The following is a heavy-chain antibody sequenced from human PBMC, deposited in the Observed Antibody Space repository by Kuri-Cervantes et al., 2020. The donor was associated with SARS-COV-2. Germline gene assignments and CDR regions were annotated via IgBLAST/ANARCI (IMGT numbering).Heavy chain of an antibody. CDR1: GFTFSSYW. D-gene: IGHD3-3*01. J-gene: IGHJ5*02. CDR3: AREGGVGEITIFGVVIRNWFDP. CDR2: INSDGSST. Sequence: GGSLRLSCAASGFTFSSYWMHWVRQAPGKGLVWVSRINSDGSSTSYADSVKGRFTISRDNAKNTLYLQMNSLRAEDTAVYYCAREGGVGEITIFGVVIRNWFDPWGQGTLVTVSS. V-gene: IGHV3-74*01.